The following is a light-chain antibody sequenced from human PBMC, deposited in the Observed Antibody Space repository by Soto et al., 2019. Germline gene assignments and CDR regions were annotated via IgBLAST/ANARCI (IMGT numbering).Light chain of an antibody. CDR1: QSVSST. CDR2: GAS. Sequence: EIVMTQSPATLSVSPGERATLSCRASQSVSSTLAWYQQKPGQAPRLLIYGASARATGFPARFSASGSGTEFTLTISSLQSEDFEVYYCQQYNNWPWTFGQGTKVEI. V-gene: IGKV3-15*01. J-gene: IGKJ1*01. CDR3: QQYNNWPWT.